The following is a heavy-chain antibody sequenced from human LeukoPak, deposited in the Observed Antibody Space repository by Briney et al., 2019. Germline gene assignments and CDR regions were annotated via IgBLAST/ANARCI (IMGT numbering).Heavy chain of an antibody. CDR1: GYTFTSYY. CDR3: ARGTHYDSSGYYFDY. D-gene: IGHD3-22*01. V-gene: IGHV1-3*01. Sequence: ASVKVSCKASGYTFTSYYMHWVRQAPGQRLEWMGWINAGNGNTKYSQKFQGRVTITRDTSASTAYMELSSLRSEDTAVYYCARGTHYDSSGYYFDYWGQGTLVTVSS. CDR2: INAGNGNT. J-gene: IGHJ4*02.